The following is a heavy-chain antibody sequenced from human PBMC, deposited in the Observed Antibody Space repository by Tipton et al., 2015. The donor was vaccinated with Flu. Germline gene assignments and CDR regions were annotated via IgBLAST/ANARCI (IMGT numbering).Heavy chain of an antibody. D-gene: IGHD3-9*01. CDR2: IYYSGST. V-gene: IGHV4-39*07. CDR1: GGSISSYY. Sequence: LRLSCTVSGGSISSYYWGWIRQPPGKGLEWIGSIYYSGSTYYNPSLKSRVTISVDTSKNQFSLKLSSVTAADTAVYYCARDYDILTGPGAFDIWGQGTMVTVSS. CDR3: ARDYDILTGPGAFDI. J-gene: IGHJ3*02.